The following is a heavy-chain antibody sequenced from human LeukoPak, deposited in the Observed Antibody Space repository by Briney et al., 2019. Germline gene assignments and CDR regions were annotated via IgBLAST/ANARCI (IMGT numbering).Heavy chain of an antibody. CDR3: ATDRGGSPFDY. V-gene: IGHV3-33*01. D-gene: IGHD3-16*01. CDR1: GLTSSSYG. CDR2: IWSDGSNK. Sequence: RGSPRLSCVASGLTSSSYGMHWVRQAPGKGLEWVAVIWSDGSNKYYRDSVKGRFTISRDNSKNTLYLQMNSLGAEDTAMYYCATDRGGSPFDYWGEGTRVTASA. J-gene: IGHJ4*02.